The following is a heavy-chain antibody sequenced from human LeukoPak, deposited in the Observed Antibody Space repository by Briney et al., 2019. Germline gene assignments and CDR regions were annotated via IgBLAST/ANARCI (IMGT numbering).Heavy chain of an antibody. CDR2: ISSSSSTI. J-gene: IGHJ6*03. Sequence: SGGSLRLSCAASGFTFSTYSMNWVRQAPGKGLEWVSYISSSSSTIYYADSVKGRFTISRDNAKNSLYLQMNSLRAEDTAVYYCARLAFPSYYYYYMDVWGKGTTVTVSS. CDR1: GFTFSTYS. V-gene: IGHV3-48*01. CDR3: ARLAFPSYYYYYMDV.